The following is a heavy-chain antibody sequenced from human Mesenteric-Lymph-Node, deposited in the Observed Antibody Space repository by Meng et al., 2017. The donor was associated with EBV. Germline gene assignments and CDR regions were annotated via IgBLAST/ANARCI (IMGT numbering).Heavy chain of an antibody. Sequence: QVQLVESGGGVVQPGRSLRPSCAASGFTFSSYAMHWVRQAPGKGLEWVAVISYDGSNKYYADSVKGRFTISRDNSKNTLYLQMNSLRAEDTAVYYCARDYYDRYLDYWGQGTMVTVSA. V-gene: IGHV3-30-3*01. D-gene: IGHD3-22*01. CDR1: GFTFSSYA. CDR2: ISYDGSNK. J-gene: IGHJ4*02. CDR3: ARDYYDRYLDY.